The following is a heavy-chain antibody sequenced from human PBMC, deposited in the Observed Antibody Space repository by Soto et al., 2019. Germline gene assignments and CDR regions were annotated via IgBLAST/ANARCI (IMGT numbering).Heavy chain of an antibody. Sequence: QMQLVQSGPEVKKPGTSVKVSCKASGFTFTSSAVQWVRQARGQRLEWIGWIVVGSGNTNYAKNFQERVTITRDMSTSTAYIELSGLRSEDTAVYYWPADPVEVGATSGHGSDYWGQGTMNTVST. CDR3: PADPVEVGATSGHGSDY. CDR2: IVVGSGNT. CDR1: GFTFTSSA. D-gene: IGHD1-26*01. V-gene: IGHV1-58*01. J-gene: IGHJ4*02.